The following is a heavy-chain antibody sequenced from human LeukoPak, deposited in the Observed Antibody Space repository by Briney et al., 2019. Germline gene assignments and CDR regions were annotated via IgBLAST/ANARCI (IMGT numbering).Heavy chain of an antibody. CDR3: ARQGSLAAPPDY. CDR1: GGSFIGYF. Sequence: SETLSLTCVVYGGSFIGYFWSWIRQPPAKGLYWIGEITPSGSTNYSPSFKSRVSISIDTSKKKLSLRLTSVTAADSAVYYCARQGSLAAPPDYWGQGTLVTVSS. V-gene: IGHV4-34*01. CDR2: ITPSGST. D-gene: IGHD6-25*01. J-gene: IGHJ4*02.